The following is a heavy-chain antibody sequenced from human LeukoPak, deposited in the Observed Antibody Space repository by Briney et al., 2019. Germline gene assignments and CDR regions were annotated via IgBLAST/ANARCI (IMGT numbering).Heavy chain of an antibody. Sequence: SVKVSCKASGGTFSSYAISWVRQAPGQGLEWMGGIIPIFGTANYAQKFQGRVTITADKSTSTAYMELSSLRSEDTAVYYCARLVGATSYYFDYWGQGTLVTVSS. CDR1: GGTFSSYA. CDR2: IIPIFGTA. D-gene: IGHD1-26*01. CDR3: ARLVGATSYYFDY. V-gene: IGHV1-69*06. J-gene: IGHJ4*02.